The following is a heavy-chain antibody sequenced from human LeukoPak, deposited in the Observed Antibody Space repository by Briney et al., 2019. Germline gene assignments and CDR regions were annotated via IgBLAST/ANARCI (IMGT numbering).Heavy chain of an antibody. CDR3: ARRNVPFHAFDI. Sequence: PSETLSLTCTVSGGSISSSPYYWGWIRQPPGKGLEWIGSIHYSGSIYYNPSLKSRVTMSRDTSKNQFSLNPSAVTAADTAFYYCARRNVPFHAFDIWGQGTMVTVSS. CDR1: GGSISSSPYY. CDR2: IHYSGSI. J-gene: IGHJ3*02. D-gene: IGHD3-10*02. V-gene: IGHV4-39*01.